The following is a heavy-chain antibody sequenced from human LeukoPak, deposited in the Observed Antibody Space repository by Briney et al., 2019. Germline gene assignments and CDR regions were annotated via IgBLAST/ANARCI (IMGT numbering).Heavy chain of an antibody. CDR3: VCPESGYSYGYGY. J-gene: IGHJ4*02. Sequence: GGSLRLSCAASGFTFSNYAIHWVRQAPGKGLEYVSGIFSNGGITYYAKSVKGRFTISRDNSKNTLYLQMGSLRAEDTAVYYCVCPESGYSYGYGYWGQGTLVTVSS. D-gene: IGHD5-18*01. V-gene: IGHV3-64*01. CDR2: IFSNGGIT. CDR1: GFTFSNYA.